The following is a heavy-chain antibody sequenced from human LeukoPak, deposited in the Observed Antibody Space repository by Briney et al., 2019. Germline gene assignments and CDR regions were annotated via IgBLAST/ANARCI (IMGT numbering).Heavy chain of an antibody. CDR3: AKELLHMAVAGQCDY. V-gene: IGHV3-23*01. D-gene: IGHD6-13*01. CDR2: VSGSGGST. J-gene: IGHJ4*02. CDR1: GFTFSSYA. Sequence: GGSLRLFCAASGFTFSSYAMSWVGQAPGKGVEGGSAVSGSGGSTYYADARKGRVNISRDNYKTTLYQQMNSLRAEDTAVYYCAKELLHMAVAGQCDYWGQGTLVTVSS.